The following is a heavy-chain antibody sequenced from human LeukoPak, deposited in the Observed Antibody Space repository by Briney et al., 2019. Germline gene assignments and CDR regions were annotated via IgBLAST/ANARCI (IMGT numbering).Heavy chain of an antibody. CDR3: ARGYCSGGSCCPYYFDY. CDR2: IYYSGST. CDR1: GGSISSYY. J-gene: IGHJ4*02. D-gene: IGHD2-15*01. Sequence: SETLSLTCTVSGGSISSYYWSWIRQPPGKGLEWIGYIYYSGSTNYNPSLKSRVTISVDTSKNQFSLKLSSVTAADTAVYYCARGYCSGGSCCPYYFDYWGQGTLVTVSS. V-gene: IGHV4-59*01.